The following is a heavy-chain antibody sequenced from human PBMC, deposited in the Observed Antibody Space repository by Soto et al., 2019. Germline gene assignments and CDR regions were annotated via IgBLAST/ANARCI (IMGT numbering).Heavy chain of an antibody. J-gene: IGHJ4*02. V-gene: IGHV1-69*12. CDR3: AGELRFLEWSLDY. Sequence: QVQLVQSGAEVKKPGSSVKVSCKASGGTFSSYAISWVRQAPGQGLEWRGGLIPIFGTANYAQKCQGRVTITADESTSTAYMELSSLSSEDTAVYYCAGELRFLEWSLDYWGQGTLVTVSS. CDR1: GGTFSSYA. D-gene: IGHD3-3*01. CDR2: LIPIFGTA.